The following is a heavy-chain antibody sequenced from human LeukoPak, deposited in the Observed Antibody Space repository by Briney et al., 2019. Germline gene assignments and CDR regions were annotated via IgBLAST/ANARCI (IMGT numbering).Heavy chain of an antibody. CDR1: GFTFSSYS. V-gene: IGHV3-21*04. CDR2: ISSSSSYI. J-gene: IGHJ3*02. CDR3: AKTPAKWIQLSNGAFDI. Sequence: GGSLRLSCAASGFTFSSYSMNWVRQAPGKGLEWVSSISSSSSYIYYADSVKGRFTISRDNAKNSLYPQMNSLRAEDTAVYYCAKTPAKWIQLSNGAFDIWGQGTMVTVSS. D-gene: IGHD5-18*01.